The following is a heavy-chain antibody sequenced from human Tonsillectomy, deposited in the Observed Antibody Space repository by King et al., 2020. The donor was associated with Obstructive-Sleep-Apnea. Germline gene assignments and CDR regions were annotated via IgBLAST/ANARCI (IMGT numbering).Heavy chain of an antibody. CDR2: INWNGGST. Sequence: VQLVESGGGVVRPGGSLRLSCAASGFTFDDYGMSWVRQAPGKGLEWVSGINWNGGSTGYADSVKGRFTISRDNAKNSLYLQMNSLRAEDTALYHCARSRIAVAATAHYYFDYWGQGTLVTVSS. V-gene: IGHV3-20*01. J-gene: IGHJ4*02. CDR3: ARSRIAVAATAHYYFDY. D-gene: IGHD6-19*01. CDR1: GFTFDDYG.